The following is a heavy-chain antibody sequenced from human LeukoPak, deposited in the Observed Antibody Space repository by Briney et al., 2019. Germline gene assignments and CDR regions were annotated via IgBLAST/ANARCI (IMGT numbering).Heavy chain of an antibody. CDR3: LSGYDSYYYGMDV. J-gene: IGHJ6*02. CDR2: IRYDGSNK. D-gene: IGHD5-12*01. Sequence: GGSLRLSCAASGFTFSSYGMHWVRQAPGKGLEWVAFIRYDGSNKYYADSVKGRFTISRDNSKNMLYLQMNSLRAEDTAVYYCLSGYDSYYYGMDVWGQGTTVTVSS. V-gene: IGHV3-30*02. CDR1: GFTFSSYG.